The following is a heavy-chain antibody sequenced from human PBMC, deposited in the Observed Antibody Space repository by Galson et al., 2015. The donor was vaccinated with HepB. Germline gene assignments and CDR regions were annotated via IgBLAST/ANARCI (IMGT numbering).Heavy chain of an antibody. CDR1: GGSISGYY. CDR3: AKNNGNYYGPFDP. J-gene: IGHJ5*02. CDR2: IYNNGDI. D-gene: IGHD1-26*01. Sequence: SETLSLTCTVSGGSISGYYWTWIRQPAGKGMEWIGRIYNNGDIKYNPSLKSRVTMAVDTSTNQISLKLRSVTAADTAVYYCAKNNGNYYGPFDPCGQGTLVTVSS. V-gene: IGHV4-4*07.